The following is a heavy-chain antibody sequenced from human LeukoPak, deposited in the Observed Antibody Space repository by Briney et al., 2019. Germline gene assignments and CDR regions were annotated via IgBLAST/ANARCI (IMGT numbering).Heavy chain of an antibody. CDR1: GFTFSSYG. CDR2: IRYDGSNK. Sequence: PGGSLRLSCAASGFTFSSYGMHWVRQAPGKGLEWVAFIRYDGSNKYYADSVKGRFTISRDNSKNTLYLQMNSLRAEDTAVYYCAREGGIGEPDAFDIWGQGTMVTVSS. CDR3: AREGGIGEPDAFDI. V-gene: IGHV3-30*02. J-gene: IGHJ3*02. D-gene: IGHD3-10*01.